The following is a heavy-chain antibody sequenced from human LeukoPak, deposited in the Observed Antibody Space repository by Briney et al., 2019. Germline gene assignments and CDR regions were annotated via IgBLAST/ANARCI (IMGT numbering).Heavy chain of an antibody. J-gene: IGHJ4*02. CDR1: GFTFSHSA. Sequence: PGGSLRLSCTASGFTFSHSAMHWVRQAPGKGLEWVAVITYDGSQTYFADSVKGRFTISRDNSKNTLFVQMNSLKPEDTAVYYCARAWIAAAGVWGQGTLVTVSS. D-gene: IGHD6-13*01. CDR2: ITYDGSQT. CDR3: ARAWIAAAGV. V-gene: IGHV3-30*04.